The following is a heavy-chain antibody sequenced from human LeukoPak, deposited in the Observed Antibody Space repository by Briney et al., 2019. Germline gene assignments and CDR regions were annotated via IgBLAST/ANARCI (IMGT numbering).Heavy chain of an antibody. V-gene: IGHV3-30*18. J-gene: IGHJ6*02. CDR2: ISYDGSNK. Sequence: QPGRSLRLSCAASGFTFSSYGMHWVRQAPGKGLEWVAVISYDGSNKYYADSVKGRFTISRDNSKNTLYLQMNSLRAGDTAVYYCAKVITMVRGVIPRTDAYYYYGMDVWGQGTTVTVSS. CDR3: AKVITMVRGVIPRTDAYYYYGMDV. D-gene: IGHD3-10*01. CDR1: GFTFSSYG.